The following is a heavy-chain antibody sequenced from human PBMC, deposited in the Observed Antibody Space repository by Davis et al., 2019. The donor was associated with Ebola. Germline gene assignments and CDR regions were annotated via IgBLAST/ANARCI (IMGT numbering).Heavy chain of an antibody. D-gene: IGHD6-13*01. Sequence: GESLKISCAASGFTFSGYSMNWVRQAPGQGLEWVSYTSSSSSTIYYADSVKGRFTISRDNAKNSLYLQMNSLRAEDTAVYYCARGRDSSSWYLGDPFDYWGQGTLVTVSS. V-gene: IGHV3-48*01. CDR1: GFTFSGYS. J-gene: IGHJ4*02. CDR2: TSSSSSTI. CDR3: ARGRDSSSWYLGDPFDY.